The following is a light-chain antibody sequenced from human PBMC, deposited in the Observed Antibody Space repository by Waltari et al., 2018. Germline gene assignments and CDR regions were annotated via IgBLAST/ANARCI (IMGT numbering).Light chain of an antibody. Sequence: SYVATQPPSVSVAPGETATITCGGDNIGTYNVHWSQQKAGQAPVLVIFYDRDRPSGIPDRFSGSNSGNTATLTISRVEAGDEARYYCHVWHPHVDPGVFGTGTEVTVL. J-gene: IGLJ1*01. V-gene: IGLV3-21*04. CDR3: HVWHPHVDPGV. CDR2: YDR. CDR1: NIGTYN.